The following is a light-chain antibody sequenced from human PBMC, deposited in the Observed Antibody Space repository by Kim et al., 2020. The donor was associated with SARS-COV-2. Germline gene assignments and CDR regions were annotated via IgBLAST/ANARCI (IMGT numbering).Light chain of an antibody. J-gene: IGLJ2*01. V-gene: IGLV3-1*01. CDR2: EDR. Sequence: SVSQEQTAIITCSGNELGDKNVCWYQQKAGQSPVLVIYEDRKRPSGIPERVSGSNSGNTATLTISGTQAMDEADYYCQAWDSSTVVFGGGTQLTVL. CDR1: ELGDKN. CDR3: QAWDSSTVV.